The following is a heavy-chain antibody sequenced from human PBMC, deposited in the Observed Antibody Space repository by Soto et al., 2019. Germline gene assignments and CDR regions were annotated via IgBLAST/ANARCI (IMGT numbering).Heavy chain of an antibody. CDR2: IDPRDSYV. D-gene: IGHD2-2*01. CDR1: GYTFTTFW. J-gene: IGHJ5*02. V-gene: IGHV5-10-1*03. CDR3: ARLYCTTSTCDSWFDP. Sequence: EVQLVQSGAEVKKPGESLRISCTGFGYTFTTFWISWVRQMPGKGLEWMGRIDPRDSYVSYSPSFQGHVTISADKSISTAYLQWGSLKASDTATYYCARLYCTTSTCDSWFDPWGQGTLVTVSS.